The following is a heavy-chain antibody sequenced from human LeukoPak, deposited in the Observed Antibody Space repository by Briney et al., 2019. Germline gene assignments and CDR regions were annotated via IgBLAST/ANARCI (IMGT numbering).Heavy chain of an antibody. CDR3: ARGVAATGHYYYYYMDV. Sequence: SETLSLTCTVSGGSISNGNYYWSWIRQPAGKGLEWIGRLHTSGSTNYNPSLKSRLTISVDTSKNQFSLKLSSVTAADTAVYYCARGVAATGHYYYYYMDVWGKGTTVTVSS. D-gene: IGHD6-13*01. CDR2: LHTSGST. J-gene: IGHJ6*03. V-gene: IGHV4-61*02. CDR1: GGSISNGNYY.